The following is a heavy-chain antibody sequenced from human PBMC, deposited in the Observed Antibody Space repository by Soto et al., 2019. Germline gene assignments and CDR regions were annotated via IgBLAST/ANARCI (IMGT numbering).Heavy chain of an antibody. CDR2: IYYSGST. Sequence: SETLSLTCTVSGGSISSYYWSWIRQPPGKGLEWIGYIYYSGSTNYNPSLKSRVTISVDTSKNQFSLKLSSVTAADTAVYYWAKHNARILTGYSWGQGTLVSGSA. V-gene: IGHV4-59*08. CDR3: AKHNARILTGYS. J-gene: IGHJ4*02. D-gene: IGHD3-9*01. CDR1: GGSISSYY.